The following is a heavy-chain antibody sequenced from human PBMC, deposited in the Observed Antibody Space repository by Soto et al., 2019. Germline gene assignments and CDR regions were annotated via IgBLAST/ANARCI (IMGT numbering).Heavy chain of an antibody. CDR2: INSDGRST. V-gene: IGHV3-74*01. J-gene: IGHJ4*02. Sequence: EVQLVESGGGLVQPGGSLRLSCAASGFTFSSYWMHWVRQAPGKGLVWVSRINSDGRSTSYADSVKGRFTISRDNAKNTLYLQMNSLSAEDTAVYYCARVTAYVWGSYKTERYYFDYWGQGTLVTVS. D-gene: IGHD3-16*01. CDR1: GFTFSSYW. CDR3: ARVTAYVWGSYKTERYYFDY.